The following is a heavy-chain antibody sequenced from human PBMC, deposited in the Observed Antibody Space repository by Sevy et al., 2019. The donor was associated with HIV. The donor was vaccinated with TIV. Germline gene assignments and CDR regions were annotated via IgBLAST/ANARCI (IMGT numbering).Heavy chain of an antibody. D-gene: IGHD3-22*01. CDR3: EYYYDSSGYYPGNYYYMDV. CDR1: GGSFSGYY. Sequence: SETLSLTCAVYGGSFSGYYWSWIRQPPGKGLEWIGEINHSGSTNYNPSLKSRVTISVDTSKNQFSLKLSSVTAAVTAVYYCEYYYDSSGYYPGNYYYMDVWGKGTTVTVSS. CDR2: INHSGST. J-gene: IGHJ6*03. V-gene: IGHV4-34*01.